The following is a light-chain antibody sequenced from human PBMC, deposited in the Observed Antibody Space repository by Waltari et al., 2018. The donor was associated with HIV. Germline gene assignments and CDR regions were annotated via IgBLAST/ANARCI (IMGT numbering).Light chain of an antibody. CDR1: ESVGNS. Sequence: EVLLTQSPLTLSVSPGERVTLSCRASESVGNSIAWYQQKPGQAPSLVVYGGSTRATGLPVRFSGSGSGRDFSLTINSLKSEDIAIYFCQQYRDWPQYTFGQGTKLDIK. V-gene: IGKV3-15*01. J-gene: IGKJ2*01. CDR2: GGS. CDR3: QQYRDWPQYT.